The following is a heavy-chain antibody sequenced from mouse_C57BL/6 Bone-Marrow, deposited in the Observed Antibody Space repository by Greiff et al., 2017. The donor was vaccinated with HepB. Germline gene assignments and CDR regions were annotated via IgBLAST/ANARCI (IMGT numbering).Heavy chain of an antibody. D-gene: IGHD2-13*01. CDR2: INPGSGGT. CDR3: ARVTDLGNYFDY. V-gene: IGHV1-54*01. CDR1: GYAFTNYL. J-gene: IGHJ2*01. Sequence: QVQLQQSGAELVRPGTSVKVSCKASGYAFTNYLIEWVKQRPGQGLEWIGVINPGSGGTNYNEKFKGKATLTADKSSSTAYMQLSSLTSEDSAVYFCARVTDLGNYFDYWGQSTTLTVSS.